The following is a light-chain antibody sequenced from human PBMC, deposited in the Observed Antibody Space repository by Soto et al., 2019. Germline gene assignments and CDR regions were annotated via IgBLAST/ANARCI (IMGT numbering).Light chain of an antibody. Sequence: DIQMTHSPSTLSASVGDRVTITCRASQSISKWLAWYQQKPGKVPNLLISKASTLQSGVPSRFSGSGSGTEFTLTISSLQPDDFATYYCQQYNSNSVWTFGQGTKVEIK. CDR3: QQYNSNSVWT. CDR2: KAS. V-gene: IGKV1-5*03. CDR1: QSISKW. J-gene: IGKJ1*01.